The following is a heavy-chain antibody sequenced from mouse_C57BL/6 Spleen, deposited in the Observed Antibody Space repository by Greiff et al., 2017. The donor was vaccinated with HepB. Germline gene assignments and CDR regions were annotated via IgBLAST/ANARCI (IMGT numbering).Heavy chain of an antibody. CDR3: ARWAARAMDY. Sequence: QVQLQRPGAELVRPGSSVKLSCKASGYTFTSYWMHWVKQRPIQGLEWIGNIDPSDSETHYNQKFKDKATLTVDKSSSTAYMQLSSLTSEDSAVYYCARWAARAMDYWGQGTSVTVSS. CDR1: GYTFTSYW. J-gene: IGHJ4*01. V-gene: IGHV1-52*01. CDR2: IDPSDSET.